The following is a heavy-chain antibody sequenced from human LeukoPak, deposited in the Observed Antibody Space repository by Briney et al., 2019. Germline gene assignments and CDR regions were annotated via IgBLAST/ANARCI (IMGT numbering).Heavy chain of an antibody. V-gene: IGHV4-59*01. CDR1: GGSISNYY. CDR3: ARGSGLVTAIRHPPIFDY. J-gene: IGHJ4*02. Sequence: PSETLSLTCTVSGGSISNYYWSWIRQPPGKGLEWIGYISYSGSTNYNPSLKSRVTISVDTSKNQFSLKLSSVTAADTAVYYCARGSGLVTAIRHPPIFDYWGQGTLVTVSS. D-gene: IGHD2-21*02. CDR2: ISYSGST.